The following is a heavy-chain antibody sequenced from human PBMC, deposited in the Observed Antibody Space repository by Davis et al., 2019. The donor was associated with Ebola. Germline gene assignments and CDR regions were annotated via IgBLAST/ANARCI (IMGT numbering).Heavy chain of an antibody. V-gene: IGHV3-11*06. D-gene: IGHD3-16*01. CDR3: ARDRGGLDY. CDR1: GFTFSDYY. Sequence: GESLKISCAASGFTFSDYYMSWIRQAPGKGLEWVSYISSSSSYTNYADSVKGRFTISRDNAKNSLYLQMNSLRAEDTAVYYCARDRGGLDYWGQGTLVTVSS. CDR2: ISSSSSYT. J-gene: IGHJ4*02.